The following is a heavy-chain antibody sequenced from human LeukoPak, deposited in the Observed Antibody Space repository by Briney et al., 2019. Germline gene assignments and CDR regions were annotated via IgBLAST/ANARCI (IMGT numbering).Heavy chain of an antibody. Sequence: PSETLSLTCAVYGGSFSGYQWSWIRQTPETGLEWIGEVNHSGSTHYNPSLKSRVTVSVDTSKNQFSLNLNSVTAADTAVYYCARLVGRMITFGGVIVIPRYFDYWGQGTLVTVSS. CDR2: VNHSGST. J-gene: IGHJ4*02. D-gene: IGHD3-16*02. V-gene: IGHV4-34*01. CDR3: ARLVGRMITFGGVIVIPRYFDY. CDR1: GGSFSGYQ.